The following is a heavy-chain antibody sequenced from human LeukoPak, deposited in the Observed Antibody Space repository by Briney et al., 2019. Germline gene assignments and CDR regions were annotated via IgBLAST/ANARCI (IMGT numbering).Heavy chain of an antibody. V-gene: IGHV4-39*01. CDR3: ARPLGYDSSGYYPFGY. CDR1: GGSISSSSYY. Sequence: SETLSLTCTVSGGSISSSSYYWGWIRQPPGKGLEWTGSIYYSGSTYYNPSLKSRVTISVDTSKNQFSLKLSSVTAADTAVYYCARPLGYDSSGYYPFGYWGQGTLVTVSS. CDR2: IYYSGST. D-gene: IGHD3-22*01. J-gene: IGHJ4*02.